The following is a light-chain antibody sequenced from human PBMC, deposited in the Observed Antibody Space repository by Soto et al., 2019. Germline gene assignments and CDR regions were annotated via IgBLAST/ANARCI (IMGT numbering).Light chain of an antibody. CDR3: QQYGRSPT. CDR2: GAS. V-gene: IGKV3-20*01. CDR1: QTVSGSY. J-gene: IGKJ3*01. Sequence: NVLTQSPGTLSLSPGERATLSCRASQTVSGSYVAWYQQKPGQTPRLLIYGASSRATGIPDRFSGSGSGTDFTLTISRLEPEDFAVYHCQQYGRSPTFGPGTNV.